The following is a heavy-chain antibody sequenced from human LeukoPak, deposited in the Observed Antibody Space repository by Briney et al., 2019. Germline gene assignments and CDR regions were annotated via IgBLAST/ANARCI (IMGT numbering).Heavy chain of an antibody. CDR1: GFTFSSYG. CDR2: IWYDGSNK. Sequence: GGSLRLSCAASGFTFSSYGMHWVRQAPGKGLEWVAVIWYDGSNKYYADSVKGRFTISRDNPKNTLYLQMNSLRAEDTAVYYCARAAYYDFWSGYPVDYWGQGTLVTVSS. V-gene: IGHV3-33*01. CDR3: ARAAYYDFWSGYPVDY. J-gene: IGHJ4*02. D-gene: IGHD3-3*01.